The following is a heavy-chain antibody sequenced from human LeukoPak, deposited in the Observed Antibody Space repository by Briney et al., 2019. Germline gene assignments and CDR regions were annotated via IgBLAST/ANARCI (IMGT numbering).Heavy chain of an antibody. CDR2: IKQDGSEK. V-gene: IGHV3-7*01. Sequence: GGSLRLSCAASGFTFSSYWMSWVRQAPGKGLEWVANIKQDGSEKYYVDSVKGRFTISRDNAKNSLYLQMNSLGAEDTAVYYCAREGYCSGGSCYYYGMDVWGQGTTVTVSS. CDR1: GFTFSSYW. CDR3: AREGYCSGGSCYYYGMDV. J-gene: IGHJ6*02. D-gene: IGHD2-15*01.